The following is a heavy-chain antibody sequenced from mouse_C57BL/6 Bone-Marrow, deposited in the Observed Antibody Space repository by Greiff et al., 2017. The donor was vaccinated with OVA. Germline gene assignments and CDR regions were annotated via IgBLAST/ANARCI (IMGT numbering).Heavy chain of an antibody. CDR3: ARPSTMVTRDWFAY. Sequence: EVQGVESGGGLVQPGGSLKLSCAASGFTFSDYYMYWVRQTPEKRLEWVAYISNGGGSTYYPDTVKGRFTISRDNAKNTLYLQMSRLKSEDTAMYYCARPSTMVTRDWFAYWGQGTLVTVSA. CDR2: ISNGGGST. CDR1: GFTFSDYY. V-gene: IGHV5-12*01. D-gene: IGHD2-2*01. J-gene: IGHJ3*01.